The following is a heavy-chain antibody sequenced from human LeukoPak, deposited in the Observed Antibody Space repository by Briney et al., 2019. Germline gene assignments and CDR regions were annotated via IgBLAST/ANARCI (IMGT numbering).Heavy chain of an antibody. J-gene: IGHJ4*02. Sequence: SETLSLTCTVSGGSISSYWSWIRQSPGKGLEWIGYIYFAGTTNYNPSLKSRLTISIDTSRDQFSLKLSSATAADTAIYYCVNGGSYLTKWGQGTLVTVSS. V-gene: IGHV4-59*01. CDR1: GGSISSY. CDR2: IYFAGTT. D-gene: IGHD3-10*01. CDR3: VNGGSYLTK.